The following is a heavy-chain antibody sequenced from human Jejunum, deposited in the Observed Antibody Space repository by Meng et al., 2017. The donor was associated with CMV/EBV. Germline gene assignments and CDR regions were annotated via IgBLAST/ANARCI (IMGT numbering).Heavy chain of an antibody. CDR1: VYPFISSY. J-gene: IGHJ4*02. V-gene: IGHV1-46*01. CDR2: INPSGGIT. D-gene: IGHD3-10*01. Sequence: FTAPVYPFISSYIHWVRQAPGQGPGWMGIINPSGGITSYAQKFQGRLTITRDTSTSTVYLELSGLKSEDTAVYYCVRDRGLGGSYWGQGTLVTVSS. CDR3: VRDRGLGGSY.